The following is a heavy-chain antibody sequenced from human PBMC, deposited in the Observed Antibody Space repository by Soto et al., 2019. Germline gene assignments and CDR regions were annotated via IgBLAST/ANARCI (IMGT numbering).Heavy chain of an antibody. V-gene: IGHV3-30-3*01. J-gene: IGHJ6*02. CDR2: ISYDGSNK. CDR1: GFTFSSYA. D-gene: IGHD3-22*01. CDR3: ARDGNYYDSSGYYDYYGTDV. Sequence: QVQLVESGGGVVQPGRSLRLSCAASGFTFSSYAMHWVRQAPGKGLEWVAVISYDGSNKYYADSVKGRFTISRDNSKNTLYLQMNSLRAEDTAVYYCARDGNYYDSSGYYDYYGTDVWGQGTTVTVSS.